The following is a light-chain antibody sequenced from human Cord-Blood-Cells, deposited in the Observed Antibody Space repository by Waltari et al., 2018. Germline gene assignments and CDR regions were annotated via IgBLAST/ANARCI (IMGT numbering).Light chain of an antibody. V-gene: IGLV2-23*03. J-gene: IGLJ3*02. CDR1: SSDVGSYNL. Sequence: QSALPQPASVSGSPGQSITISCTGTSSDVGSYNLVSCYQQPPGKAPKLMIYEGSKRPSGVSNRFSGSKSGNTASLTISGLQAEDEADYYCCSYAGSSTFGVFGGGTKLTVL. CDR3: CSYAGSSTFGV. CDR2: EGS.